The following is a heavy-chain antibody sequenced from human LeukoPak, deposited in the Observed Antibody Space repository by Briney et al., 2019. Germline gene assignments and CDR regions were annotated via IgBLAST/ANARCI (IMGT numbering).Heavy chain of an antibody. CDR1: GGSISSGGYS. Sequence: SETLSLTCAVSGGSISSGGYSWRWIRQPPGKGLEWIGYIYHSGSTYYNPSLKSRVTISVDRSKNQFSLKLSSVTAADTAVYYCARRGIAAAGTGDYYGMDVWGQGTTVTVSS. J-gene: IGHJ6*02. D-gene: IGHD6-13*01. V-gene: IGHV4-30-2*01. CDR2: IYHSGST. CDR3: ARRGIAAAGTGDYYGMDV.